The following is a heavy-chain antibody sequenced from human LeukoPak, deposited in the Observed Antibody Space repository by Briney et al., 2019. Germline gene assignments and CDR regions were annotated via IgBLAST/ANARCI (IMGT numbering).Heavy chain of an antibody. CDR3: AREGPSLYDRGAIDI. CDR2: IYSSGTT. D-gene: IGHD3-22*01. CDR1: GFTVSDNY. V-gene: IGHV3-66*01. J-gene: IGHJ3*02. Sequence: GRSLRLSCTASGFTVSDNYMSWVRQAPGKGLEWVLVIYSSGTTYYADSVKGRFTISRDNSKNTLYLQMNSLRVEDTAVYYCAREGPSLYDRGAIDIWGQGTMVTVSS.